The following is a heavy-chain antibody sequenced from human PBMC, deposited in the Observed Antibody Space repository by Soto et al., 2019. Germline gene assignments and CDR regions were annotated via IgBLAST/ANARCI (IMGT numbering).Heavy chain of an antibody. Sequence: LPETLSLTCTVSGGSISSNYWTWIRQPPGKGLEWIGYVYNSGSTNNNPSLRSRVTISEDTSKSQFPLKVNSMTAADTAVYYCARYRREAVAGYTLDNWGQGILVTVSS. V-gene: IGHV4-59*01. J-gene: IGHJ4*02. CDR3: ARYRREAVAGYTLDN. D-gene: IGHD6-13*01. CDR1: GGSISSNY. CDR2: VYNSGST.